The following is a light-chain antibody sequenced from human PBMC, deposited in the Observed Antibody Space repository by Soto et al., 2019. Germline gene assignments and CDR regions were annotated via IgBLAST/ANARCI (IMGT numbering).Light chain of an antibody. CDR3: SSYTSSIPYV. CDR1: SSDIGVYNY. CDR2: EVS. V-gene: IGLV2-14*01. J-gene: IGLJ1*01. Sequence: QSVLTQPASVSGSPGQSITISCTGTSSDIGVYNYVSWYQQHPGKAPKLLIYEVSNRPSGVSNRFSGSKSGNTASLTISGLQAEDEADYYCSSYTSSIPYVFGTGTKVTVL.